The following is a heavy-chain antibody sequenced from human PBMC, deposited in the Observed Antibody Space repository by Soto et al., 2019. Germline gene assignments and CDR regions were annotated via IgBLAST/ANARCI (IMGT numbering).Heavy chain of an antibody. D-gene: IGHD6-19*01. CDR1: GGTFSSYA. Sequence: SVKVSCKASGGTFSSYAISWVRQAPVQGLEWMGGIIPIFGTANYAQKFQGRVTITADESTSTAYMELSSLRSEDTAVYYCARGGEGWKGIAVAVYYYYGMDVWGQGTTVTV. CDR2: IIPIFGTA. V-gene: IGHV1-69*13. J-gene: IGHJ6*02. CDR3: ARGGEGWKGIAVAVYYYYGMDV.